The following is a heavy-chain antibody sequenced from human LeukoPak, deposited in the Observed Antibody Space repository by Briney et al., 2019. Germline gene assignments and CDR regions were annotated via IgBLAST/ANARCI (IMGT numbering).Heavy chain of an antibody. CDR2: IYTSGST. CDR1: GGSISSYY. V-gene: IGHV4-4*09. J-gene: IGHJ4*02. Sequence: SETLSLTCTVSGGSISSYYWSWIRQPPGKGLEWIGYIYTSGSTNYNPSLKSRVTISVDTSKNQFSLKLSSVTAADTAVYYCAREDYGGFYFDYWGQGTLVTVSS. D-gene: IGHD4-23*01. CDR3: AREDYGGFYFDY.